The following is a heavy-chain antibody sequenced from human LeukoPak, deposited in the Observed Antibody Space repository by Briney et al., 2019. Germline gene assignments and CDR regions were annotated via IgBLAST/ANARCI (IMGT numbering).Heavy chain of an antibody. Sequence: PGGSLRLSCVASGFIFGNYWMSWVRQTPGKGLEWVANIKQNGSETNYVDSVKGRFTISRDNSKNTLYLQMNSLRAEDTAVYYCAKDKLEIGGLNDYWGQGTLVTVSS. CDR2: IKQNGSET. CDR3: AKDKLEIGGLNDY. V-gene: IGHV3-7*01. CDR1: GFIFGNYW. D-gene: IGHD3-16*01. J-gene: IGHJ4*02.